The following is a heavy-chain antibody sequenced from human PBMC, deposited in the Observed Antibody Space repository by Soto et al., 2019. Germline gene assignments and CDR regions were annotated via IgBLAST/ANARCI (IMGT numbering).Heavy chain of an antibody. J-gene: IGHJ6*03. D-gene: IGHD2-2*01. V-gene: IGHV1-18*01. CDR1: GYTFTSYG. Sequence: ASVKVSCKASGYTFTSYGIRWVRQAPGQGLEWMGWISAYNGNTNYAQKLQGRVTMTTDTSTSTAYMELRSLRSDDTAVYYCARDHPLDIVVVPAAVRQYMDVWGKGTTVTVSS. CDR3: ARDHPLDIVVVPAAVRQYMDV. CDR2: ISAYNGNT.